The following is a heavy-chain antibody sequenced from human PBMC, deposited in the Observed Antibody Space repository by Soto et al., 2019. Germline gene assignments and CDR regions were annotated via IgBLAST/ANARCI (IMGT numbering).Heavy chain of an antibody. CDR1: DVSISRYY. D-gene: IGHD2-21*01. CDR3: ARGDHILVS. Sequence: QVELQESGPGLVKPSETLSLTCTVSDVSISRYYWTWIRQPPGKGLEWIGHMFYGGRTNYNPSLKSRVTMSVDTSKSLFSLQLTSVTAADTAVYFCARGDHILVSWGQGTLVTVSS. CDR2: MFYGGRT. J-gene: IGHJ5*02. V-gene: IGHV4-59*01.